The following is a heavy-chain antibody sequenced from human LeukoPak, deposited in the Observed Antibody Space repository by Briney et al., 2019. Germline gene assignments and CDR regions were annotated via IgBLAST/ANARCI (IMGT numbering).Heavy chain of an antibody. CDR1: GGSISSSSYY. CDR2: IYYSGST. V-gene: IGHV4-39*01. J-gene: IGHJ4*02. Sequence: SETLSLTCTVSGGSISSSSYYWGWIRQPPGKGLEWIGSIYYSGSTYYNPSLKSRVTISVDTSKNQFSLKLSSVTAADTAVYYCARATGRQAYYFDYWGQGTLVTVSS. CDR3: ARATGRQAYYFDY.